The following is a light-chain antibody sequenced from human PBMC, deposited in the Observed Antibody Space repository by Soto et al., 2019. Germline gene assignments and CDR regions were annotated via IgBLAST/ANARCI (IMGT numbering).Light chain of an antibody. CDR1: SGDVGNFNL. J-gene: IGLJ2*01. Sequence: QSVLTQPASVSGSPGQSITISCTGTSGDVGNFNLVSWYQHHPGKAPDLIIYEVSKRPSGVSNRFSGSKSGNTASLTISGLQAEDEADYYCCSYAGGSIYVLFGGGTQLTVL. CDR2: EVS. V-gene: IGLV2-23*02. CDR3: CSYAGGSIYVL.